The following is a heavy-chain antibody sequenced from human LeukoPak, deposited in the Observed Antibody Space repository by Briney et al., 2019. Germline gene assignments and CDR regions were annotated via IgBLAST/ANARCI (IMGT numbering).Heavy chain of an antibody. CDR2: ISSTSIYT. Sequence: GGSLRLSCAAYAFTFSDYYMSWIRQAPGKGLEWVSDISSTSIYTNYADSVKGRFTTSRDNAKNSVYLQMNSLRAEDTAVYYCAREDGYSSSWYTDYWGQGTLVTVSS. CDR1: AFTFSDYY. D-gene: IGHD6-13*01. V-gene: IGHV3-11*05. CDR3: AREDGYSSSWYTDY. J-gene: IGHJ4*02.